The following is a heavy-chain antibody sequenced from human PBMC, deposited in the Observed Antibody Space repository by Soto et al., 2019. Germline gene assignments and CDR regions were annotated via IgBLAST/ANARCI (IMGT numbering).Heavy chain of an antibody. CDR2: IIPILGIA. V-gene: IGHV1-69*02. CDR3: ARSLRFLGWLLSGPFDY. D-gene: IGHD3-3*01. CDR1: GGTFSSYT. Sequence: VASVKVSCKASGGTFSSYTISWVRQAPGQGLEWMGRIIPILGIANYAQKFQGRVTITADKSTSTAYMELSSLRSEDTAVYYCARSLRFLGWLLSGPFDYWGQGTLVTVSS. J-gene: IGHJ4*02.